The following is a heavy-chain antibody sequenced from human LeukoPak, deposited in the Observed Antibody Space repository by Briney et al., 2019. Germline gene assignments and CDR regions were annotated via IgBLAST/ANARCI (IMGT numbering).Heavy chain of an antibody. CDR2: IRSKANSYAT. D-gene: IGHD3-22*01. Sequence: GGSLRLSCAASGFTFSGSAMHWVRQASGKGLEWVGRIRSKANSYATAYAASVKGRFTISRDDSKNTAYLQMNSLKTEETAVYYCTRRALNYYDSSGGDYWGQGTLVTVSS. CDR1: GFTFSGSA. CDR3: TRRALNYYDSSGGDY. J-gene: IGHJ4*02. V-gene: IGHV3-73*01.